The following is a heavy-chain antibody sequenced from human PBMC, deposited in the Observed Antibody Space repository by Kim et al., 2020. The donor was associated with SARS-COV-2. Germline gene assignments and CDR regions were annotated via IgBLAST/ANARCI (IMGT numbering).Heavy chain of an antibody. CDR1: GFILSSFE. CDR3: ARQGPNQSPLDY. CDR2: ISGSGDTI. V-gene: IGHV3-48*03. D-gene: IGHD2-2*01. Sequence: GGSLRLSCTASGFILSSFEMNWVRQAPGKGLEWVSYISGSGDTIYYTDSVKGRFTISGDNAKNSLFLQMNSLRADDTGIYYCARQGPNQSPLDYWGQGILVTVSS. J-gene: IGHJ4*02.